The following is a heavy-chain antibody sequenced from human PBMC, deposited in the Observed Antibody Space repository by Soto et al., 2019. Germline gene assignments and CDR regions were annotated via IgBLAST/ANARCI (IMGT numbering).Heavy chain of an antibody. V-gene: IGHV3-30*18. Sequence: QGQLVESGGGVVQPGRSLRLSCAASGFTFSSYGMHWVRQAPGKGLEWVAVISYDGSYKYYADSVKGRFTISRDNSENTLYLQMNSLRAEDTAVYYCAKGSKYGDDVYYYHGMDVWGQGTTVTISS. D-gene: IGHD4-17*01. CDR3: AKGSKYGDDVYYYHGMDV. CDR1: GFTFSSYG. J-gene: IGHJ6*02. CDR2: ISYDGSYK.